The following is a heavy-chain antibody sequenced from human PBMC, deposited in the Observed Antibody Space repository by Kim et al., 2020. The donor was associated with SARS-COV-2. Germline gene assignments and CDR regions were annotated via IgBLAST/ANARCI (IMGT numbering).Heavy chain of an antibody. CDR3: AKDHYDSSGYSILFPYY. CDR2: ISGSGGST. Sequence: GGSLRLSCAASGFTFSSYAMSWVRQAPGKGLEWVSAISGSGGSTYYADSVKGRFTISRDNSKNTLYLQMNSLRAEDTAVYYCAKDHYDSSGYSILFPYYWGQGTLVTVSS. D-gene: IGHD3-22*01. J-gene: IGHJ4*02. CDR1: GFTFSSYA. V-gene: IGHV3-23*01.